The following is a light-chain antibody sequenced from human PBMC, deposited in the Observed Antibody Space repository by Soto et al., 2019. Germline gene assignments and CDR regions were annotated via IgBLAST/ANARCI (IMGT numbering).Light chain of an antibody. CDR1: SSDVGGYNY. J-gene: IGLJ3*02. Sequence: QSVLTQPASVSGSPGQSITISCTGTSSDVGGYNYVSWYQQHPGKAPKLMIYEVSNRPSGVSNRFSGSKSGNTASQTISGLQAEDEADYYCSSYTSSSTVFGGGTKLTVL. V-gene: IGLV2-14*01. CDR2: EVS. CDR3: SSYTSSSTV.